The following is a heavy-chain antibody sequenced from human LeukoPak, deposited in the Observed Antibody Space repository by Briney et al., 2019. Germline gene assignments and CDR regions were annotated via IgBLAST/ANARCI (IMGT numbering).Heavy chain of an antibody. V-gene: IGHV3-21*01. CDR1: GFTFSSYS. D-gene: IGHD1-26*01. Sequence: GGSLRLSCAASGFTFSSYSMNWVRQAPGKGLESVSSISSSSSYIYYAGSVKGRFTISRDNSKNSLYLQMNSLRAEDTAVYYCARDPGIVGATKSIDYWGQGTLVTVSS. CDR2: ISSSSSYI. J-gene: IGHJ4*02. CDR3: ARDPGIVGATKSIDY.